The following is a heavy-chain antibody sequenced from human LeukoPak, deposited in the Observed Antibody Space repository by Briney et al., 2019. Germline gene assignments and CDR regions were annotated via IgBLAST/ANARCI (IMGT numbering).Heavy chain of an antibody. J-gene: IGHJ6*02. D-gene: IGHD3-3*01. CDR2: MYPGDSDT. CDR3: ARRGVLDGLDV. Sequence: GESLKISCKGFGYTFSNHWIAWLRQMPGKGLEWMGIMYPGDSDTRYSPSFQGQVTFSVDKSIATAYLEWNSLKASDTALYYCARRGVLDGLDVWGQGTTVTVSS. CDR1: GYTFSNHW. V-gene: IGHV5-51*01.